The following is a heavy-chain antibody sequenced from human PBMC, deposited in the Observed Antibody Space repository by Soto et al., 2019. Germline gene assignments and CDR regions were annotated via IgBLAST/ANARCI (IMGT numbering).Heavy chain of an antibody. V-gene: IGHV3-23*01. J-gene: IGHJ4*02. CDR2: ISVSGGST. Sequence: EVQLLESGGGLVQPGGSLRLSCAASGFTFSSYAMCWVRQAPGKGLAWVSGISVSGGSTYYADSVKGRFTISRDNSKNTLYLQMNSLRAEDTAVYYCASNTRYDPPDYWGRGTLVTVSS. CDR1: GFTFSSYA. D-gene: IGHD3-16*01. CDR3: ASNTRYDPPDY.